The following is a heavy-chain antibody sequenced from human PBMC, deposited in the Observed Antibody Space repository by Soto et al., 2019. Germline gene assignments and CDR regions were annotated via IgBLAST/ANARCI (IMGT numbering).Heavy chain of an antibody. D-gene: IGHD6-13*01. CDR1: GYTFTGYY. CDR3: ARVKIAAAGPSFDY. Sequence: ASVKVSCKASGYTFTGYYIHWVRQAPGQGLEWMGWINPDSGGTNYAQKFQGWVTMTKDTSISTAYMELSRLGSDDTAVYYCARVKIAAAGPSFDYWGQGTLVTVS. J-gene: IGHJ4*02. CDR2: INPDSGGT. V-gene: IGHV1-2*04.